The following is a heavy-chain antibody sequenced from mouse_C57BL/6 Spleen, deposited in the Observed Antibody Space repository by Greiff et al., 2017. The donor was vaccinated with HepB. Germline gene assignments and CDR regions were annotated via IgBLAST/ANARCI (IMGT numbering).Heavy chain of an antibody. CDR3: ASSEIYWGAMDY. Sequence: EVQLQQSGPELVKPGASVKISCKASGYSFTDYNMNWVKQSNGKSLEWIGVINPNYGITSYNQKFKGKATLTVNQSSSTAYMQLNSLASEDSAVYYCASSEIYWGAMDYWGQGTSVTVSS. CDR1: GYSFTDYN. J-gene: IGHJ4*01. CDR2: INPNYGIT. V-gene: IGHV1-39*01. D-gene: IGHD1-1*01.